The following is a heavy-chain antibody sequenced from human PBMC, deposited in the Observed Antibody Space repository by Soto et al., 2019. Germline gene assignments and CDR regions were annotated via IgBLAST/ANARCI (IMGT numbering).Heavy chain of an antibody. D-gene: IGHD3-9*01. CDR1: GFTFSDYY. CDR2: ISSGGTTI. CDR3: ARDYEILTGYSPFDY. J-gene: IGHJ4*02. Sequence: QVHLVESGGGLVKPGGSLRLSCAVSGFTFSDYYMSWIRQAPGKGLEWVASISSGGTTIYYGDSVKGRFAISRDNAKNSLYLQMNSLRAEDTAVYYCARDYEILTGYSPFDYWGQGTLVTVSS. V-gene: IGHV3-11*01.